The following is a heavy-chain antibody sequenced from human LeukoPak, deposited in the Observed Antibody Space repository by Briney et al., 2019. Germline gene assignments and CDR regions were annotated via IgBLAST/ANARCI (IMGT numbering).Heavy chain of an antibody. Sequence: ASVKVSCKASGYTFTSYDINWVRQATGQGLEWMGWMNPNSGNTGYAQKFQGRVTMTRNTSIRTAYMELSSQRSEDTAVYFFARERYIAVAGPGSWFDPWGQGTLVTVSS. CDR1: GYTFTSYD. V-gene: IGHV1-8*01. D-gene: IGHD6-19*01. CDR2: MNPNSGNT. J-gene: IGHJ5*02. CDR3: ARERYIAVAGPGSWFDP.